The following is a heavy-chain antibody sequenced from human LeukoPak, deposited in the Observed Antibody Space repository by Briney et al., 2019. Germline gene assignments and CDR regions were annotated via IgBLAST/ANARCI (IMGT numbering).Heavy chain of an antibody. CDR3: ARGRFTFGGVFDY. CDR2: ISSSSSTI. CDR1: GFTFSSYS. J-gene: IGHJ4*02. Sequence: GGSLRLSCAASGFTFSSYSMNWVRQAPGKGLEWVSYISSSSSTIYYADSVKGRFTIPRDNAKNSLYLQMNSLRAEDTAVYYCARGRFTFGGVFDYWGQGTLVTVSS. V-gene: IGHV3-48*01. D-gene: IGHD3-16*01.